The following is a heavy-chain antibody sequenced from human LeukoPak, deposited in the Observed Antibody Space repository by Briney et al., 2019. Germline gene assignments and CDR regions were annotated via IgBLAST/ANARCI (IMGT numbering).Heavy chain of an antibody. J-gene: IGHJ4*02. CDR1: GYSFTSYW. CDR3: ARRYCSGGSCFDY. D-gene: IGHD2-15*01. Sequence: GESLKISCKGFGYSFTSYWIGWVRQMPGKGLEWMGIIYPGDSETRYSPSFQGQVTISADKSISTAYLQWSSLKASDTAMYYCARRYCSGGSCFDYWGQGTLVTVSS. V-gene: IGHV5-51*01. CDR2: IYPGDSET.